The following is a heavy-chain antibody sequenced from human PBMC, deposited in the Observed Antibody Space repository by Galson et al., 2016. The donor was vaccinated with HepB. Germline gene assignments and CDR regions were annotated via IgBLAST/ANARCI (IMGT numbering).Heavy chain of an antibody. CDR3: ARPGTLIIVTDGFDV. V-gene: IGHV3-30*12. J-gene: IGHJ3*01. CDR1: GFTSSRYG. D-gene: IGHD3-22*01. CDR2: ISYDGGDK. Sequence: SLRLSCAASGFTSSRYGMHWVRQAPGKGLEWVAVISYDGGDKQYADSVKGRFTVSRDNSKNTLFLQMNSLRVDDTAVYYCARPGTLIIVTDGFDVWGQGTMVTVSS.